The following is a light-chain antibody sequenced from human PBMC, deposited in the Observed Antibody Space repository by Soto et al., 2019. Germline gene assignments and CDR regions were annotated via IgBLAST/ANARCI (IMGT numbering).Light chain of an antibody. CDR2: SDN. V-gene: IGLV1-44*01. CDR3: ASWDDSLNGV. J-gene: IGLJ2*01. CDR1: SSNIGSNT. Sequence: QSSLPQPPSSSGTPGQMVTLSCSGSSSNIGSNTVNWYQQLPGTAPKLLIYSDNQRPSGVPDRFSGSKSGTSASLAISGLQSEDEDDYYCASWDDSLNGVFGGGTKVTVL.